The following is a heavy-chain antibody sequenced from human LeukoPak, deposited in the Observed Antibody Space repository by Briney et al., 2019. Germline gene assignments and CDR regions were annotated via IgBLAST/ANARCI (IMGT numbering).Heavy chain of an antibody. J-gene: IGHJ4*02. Sequence: ASVKVSCKVSGYTLTELSMHWVRQAPGKGLEWMGGSDPEDGETIYAQKFQGRVTMTEDTSTDTAYMELSSLRSEDTAVYYCATDLRQQLPQKEFDYWGQGTLVTVSS. CDR1: GYTLTELS. CDR2: SDPEDGET. CDR3: ATDLRQQLPQKEFDY. V-gene: IGHV1-24*01. D-gene: IGHD6-13*01.